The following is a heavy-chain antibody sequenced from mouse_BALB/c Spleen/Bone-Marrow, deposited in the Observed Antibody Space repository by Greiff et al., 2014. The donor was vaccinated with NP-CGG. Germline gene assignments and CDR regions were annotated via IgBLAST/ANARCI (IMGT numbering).Heavy chain of an antibody. D-gene: IGHD2-10*02. J-gene: IGHJ2*01. CDR3: ARQYGNYFDY. Sequence: QVQLQQSGAELVRPGSSVKISCKASGYAFSSYWMNWVKQRPGQGLEWIGQIYPGDGDTNYNGKFKGKATLTADKSSSTAYMQLSSPTSEDSAVYFCARQYGNYFDYWGQGTTLTVSS. CDR2: IYPGDGDT. CDR1: GYAFSSYW. V-gene: IGHV1-80*01.